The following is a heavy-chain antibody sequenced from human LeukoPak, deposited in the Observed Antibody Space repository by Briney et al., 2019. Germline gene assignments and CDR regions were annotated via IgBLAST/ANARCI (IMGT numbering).Heavy chain of an antibody. CDR2: ISWNSGSR. V-gene: IGHV3-9*01. CDR1: GFTFDDYA. CDR3: AKDYIGAFDI. D-gene: IGHD4-11*01. J-gene: IGHJ3*02. Sequence: GGSLRLSCTASGFTFDDYAMPWVRQAPGKGLEWVSGISWNSGSRGYADSVKGRFTISRDNAKNSLYLQMNGLRAEDTALYYCAKDYIGAFDIWGQGTMVTVSS.